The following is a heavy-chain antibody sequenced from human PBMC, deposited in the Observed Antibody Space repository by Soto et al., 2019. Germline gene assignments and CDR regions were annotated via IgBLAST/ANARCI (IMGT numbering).Heavy chain of an antibody. CDR3: AKQYIVPGAGKYFDS. J-gene: IGHJ4*02. Sequence: PGGSLRLSCAASGFTFSSYPMHWVRQAPGKGLEWVAVISFDGSKKYYADSVKGRFTISRDNSRNTLHLQLNSLRAEDTAVYYCAKQYIVPGAGKYFDSWGQGTLVTVSS. CDR2: ISFDGSKK. D-gene: IGHD2-8*02. CDR1: GFTFSSYP. V-gene: IGHV3-30-3*02.